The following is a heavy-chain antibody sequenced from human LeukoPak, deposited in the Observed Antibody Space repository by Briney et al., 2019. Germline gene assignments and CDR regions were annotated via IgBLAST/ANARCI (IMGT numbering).Heavy chain of an antibody. D-gene: IGHD2-21*02. CDR2: ISRSGATI. Sequence: PGGSLRLSCAASGFTFSSYGMNWVRQAPGKGPGWISYISRSGATIYYADSVKGRFTISRDNAKNSLYLQMSSLGAEDTAIYYCSRDRGGGDIYFDYWGQGTLVTVSS. V-gene: IGHV3-48*03. J-gene: IGHJ4*02. CDR1: GFTFSSYG. CDR3: SRDRGGGDIYFDY.